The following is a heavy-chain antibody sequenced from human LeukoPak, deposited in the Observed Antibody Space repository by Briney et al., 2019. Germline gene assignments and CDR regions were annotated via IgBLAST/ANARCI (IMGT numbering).Heavy chain of an antibody. Sequence: ASVRVSCKASGYTFTGYYMHCVRQAPGQGLEWMGWLNLNSGGTNFAQNFQGRVTMTRDTSISTAYMELSSLRSDDTAVYYCARDSYSSSWHGSDYWGQGTLVTVSS. J-gene: IGHJ4*02. CDR1: GYTFTGYY. D-gene: IGHD6-13*01. CDR3: ARDSYSSSWHGSDY. CDR2: LNLNSGGT. V-gene: IGHV1-2*02.